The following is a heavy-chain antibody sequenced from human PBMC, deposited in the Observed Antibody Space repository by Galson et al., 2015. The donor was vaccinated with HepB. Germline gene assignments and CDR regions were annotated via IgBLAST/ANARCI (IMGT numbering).Heavy chain of an antibody. CDR2: ISGSGGST. CDR1: GFTFSSYA. CDR3: AKDLGGSYPGGGYFDY. V-gene: IGHV3-23*01. J-gene: IGHJ4*02. D-gene: IGHD1-26*01. Sequence: SLRLSCAASGFTFSSYAMSWVRQAPGKGLEWVSAISGSGGSTYYADSVKGRFTISRDNSKNTLYLQMNSLRAEDTAVYYCAKDLGGSYPGGGYFDYWGQGTLVTVSS.